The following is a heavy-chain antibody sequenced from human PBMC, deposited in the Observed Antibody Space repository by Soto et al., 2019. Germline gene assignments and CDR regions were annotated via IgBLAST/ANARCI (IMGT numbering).Heavy chain of an antibody. Sequence: SETLSLTCAVYGGSFSGYYWSWIRQPPGKGLEWIGEINHSGSTKYNPSLKSRVTISVDTSKNQFSLKLSSVTAADTAVYYCARGRYRFIFGKTNDAFDIWGQGTMVTVSS. CDR3: ARGRYRFIFGKTNDAFDI. CDR1: GGSFSGYY. V-gene: IGHV4-34*01. D-gene: IGHD3-3*01. CDR2: INHSGST. J-gene: IGHJ3*02.